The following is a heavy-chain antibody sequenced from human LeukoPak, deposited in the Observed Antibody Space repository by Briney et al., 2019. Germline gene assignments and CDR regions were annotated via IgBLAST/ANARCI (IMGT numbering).Heavy chain of an antibody. D-gene: IGHD2-21*01. Sequence: GGSLSLSCAASGLTDSDKFMSWVRQAPGKGLEWVSVLYRGGNTYYPDSVRGRFTVSRDNSKNMVYLQMNSLTAEDTAVYYCARDRIEGATSDFDYWGQGTLVTVSS. CDR2: LYRGGNT. CDR3: ARDRIEGATSDFDY. CDR1: GLTDSDKF. J-gene: IGHJ4*02. V-gene: IGHV3-66*01.